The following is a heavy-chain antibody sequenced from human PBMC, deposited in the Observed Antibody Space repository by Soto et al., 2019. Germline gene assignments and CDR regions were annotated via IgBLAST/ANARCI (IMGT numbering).Heavy chain of an antibody. CDR3: TTLKLGHYYFEY. CDR2: LKSKSDGATT. Sequence: GGSLRLSCAASGFTFSDAAMNWVRQVPGEGLEWVGRLKSKSDGATTDYAAPVKGRFTISRDDSKTTLFLHMNSLKTEDTAVYYCTTLKLGHYYFEYWGQGALVTVSS. V-gene: IGHV3-15*01. D-gene: IGHD7-27*01. CDR1: GFTFSDAA. J-gene: IGHJ4*02.